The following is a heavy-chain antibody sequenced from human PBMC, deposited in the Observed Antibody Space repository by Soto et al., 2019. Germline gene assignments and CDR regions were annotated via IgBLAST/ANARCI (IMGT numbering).Heavy chain of an antibody. D-gene: IGHD2-15*01. CDR2: IYYSGST. J-gene: IGHJ3*01. Sequence: QLQLQESGPGLVKPSETLSLTCTVSGGSISSSSYYWGWIRQPPGKGLEWIGSIYYSGSTYYNPSLKSRVTLSVDTSTTQFPLKLSSVTAADTAVYYCARHHTGYCSGGSCFWSGGSGTRDLWGQGTMVTVSS. CDR1: GGSISSSSYY. V-gene: IGHV4-39*01. CDR3: ARHHTGYCSGGSCFWSGGSGTRDL.